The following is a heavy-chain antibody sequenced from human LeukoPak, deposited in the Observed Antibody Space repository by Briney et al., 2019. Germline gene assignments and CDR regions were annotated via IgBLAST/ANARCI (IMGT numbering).Heavy chain of an antibody. CDR3: AKEDYGGNLDY. D-gene: IGHD4-23*01. V-gene: IGHV3-7*01. J-gene: IGHJ4*02. CDR2: IKQDGSEK. Sequence: GGSLRLSCAASGFTFSSYWMSWVRQAPGKGLEWVANIKQDGSEKYYVDSVKGRFTISRDNAKNSLYLQMNSLRAEDTAVYYCAKEDYGGNLDYWGQGTLVTVSS. CDR1: GFTFSSYW.